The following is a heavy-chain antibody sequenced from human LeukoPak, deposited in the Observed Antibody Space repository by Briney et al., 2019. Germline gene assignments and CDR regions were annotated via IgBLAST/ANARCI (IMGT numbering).Heavy chain of an antibody. D-gene: IGHD1-26*01. Sequence: GGSLRLSCAASGFIFSNAWMSWVRQAPGKGLEWVGRIRNKANSYTTEYAASVQGRFTVSRDDSKNSLYLQMNSMKTEDTAVYYCTRLVGANDWGQGTLVTVSS. V-gene: IGHV3-72*01. CDR3: TRLVGAND. CDR1: GFIFSNAW. J-gene: IGHJ4*02. CDR2: IRNKANSYTT.